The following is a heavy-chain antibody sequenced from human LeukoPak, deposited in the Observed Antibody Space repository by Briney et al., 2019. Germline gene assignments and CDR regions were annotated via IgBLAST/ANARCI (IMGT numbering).Heavy chain of an antibody. Sequence: GGSLRLSCAASGFTFGSYSMSWVRQAPGKGLEWVSVIYSGGSTYYADSVKGGFTISRDNSKNTLHLQTNSLRAEDTAVYYCARWGGSGSYLGFDYWGQGTLVTVSS. D-gene: IGHD3-10*01. CDR2: IYSGGST. V-gene: IGHV3-66*01. CDR1: GFTFGSYS. J-gene: IGHJ4*02. CDR3: ARWGGSGSYLGFDY.